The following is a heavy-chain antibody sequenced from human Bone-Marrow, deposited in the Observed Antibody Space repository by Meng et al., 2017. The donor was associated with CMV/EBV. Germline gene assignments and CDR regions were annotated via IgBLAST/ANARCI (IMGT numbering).Heavy chain of an antibody. CDR3: ARGSGCSSTSCYAFDY. J-gene: IGHJ4*02. D-gene: IGHD2-2*01. V-gene: IGHV3-74*01. CDR2: ISTDGSST. Sequence: GGSLRLSCAASGFTFSNYWMHWVRQAPGKGLVWVSRISTDGSSTSYVDSVKGRFTISRDNAKNTLYLQMNSLRAEDTAVYYCARGSGCSSTSCYAFDYWGQGTLVTVSS. CDR1: GFTFSNYW.